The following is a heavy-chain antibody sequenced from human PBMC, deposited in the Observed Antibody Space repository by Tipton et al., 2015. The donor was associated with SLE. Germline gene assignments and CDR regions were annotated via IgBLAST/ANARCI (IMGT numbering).Heavy chain of an antibody. D-gene: IGHD7-27*01. CDR2: IIPIFTTA. CDR1: GGTFSSYA. Sequence: QLVQSGAEVKKPGSSVKVSCKASGGTFSSYAITWVRQAPGQGLEWMGRIIPIFTTANYAQKFQGRVTITADESTSTAYMELSSLRSEDTAVYYCARASLSWGLDAFDIWGQGTMVTVSS. CDR3: ARASLSWGLDAFDI. V-gene: IGHV1-69*18. J-gene: IGHJ3*02.